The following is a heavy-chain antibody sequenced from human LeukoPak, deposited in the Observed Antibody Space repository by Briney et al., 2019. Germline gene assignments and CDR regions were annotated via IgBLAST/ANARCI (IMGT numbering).Heavy chain of an antibody. CDR1: GYTFTSYG. CDR2: IIPIFGTA. D-gene: IGHD3-10*01. J-gene: IGHJ4*02. V-gene: IGHV1-69*13. CDR3: AVTYYYGSGSYYNVPYFDY. Sequence: SVKVSCKASGYTFTSYGISWVRQAPGQGLEWMGGIIPIFGTANYAQKFQGRVTITADESTSTAYMELSSLRSEDTAVYYCAVTYYYGSGSYYNVPYFDYWGQGTLVTVSS.